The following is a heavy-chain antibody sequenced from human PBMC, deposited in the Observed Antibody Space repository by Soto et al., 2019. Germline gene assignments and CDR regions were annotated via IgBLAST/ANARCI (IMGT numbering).Heavy chain of an antibody. J-gene: IGHJ3*02. CDR1: GFTFSSYW. CDR3: ARDAAMAPGGDAFDI. V-gene: IGHV3-7*01. D-gene: IGHD5-18*01. Sequence: GGSLRLSCAASGFTFSSYWMSWVRQAPGKGLEWVANIKQDGSEKYYVDSVKGRFTISRDNAKNSLYLQMNSLRAEDTAVYYCARDAAMAPGGDAFDIWGQGTMVTVSS. CDR2: IKQDGSEK.